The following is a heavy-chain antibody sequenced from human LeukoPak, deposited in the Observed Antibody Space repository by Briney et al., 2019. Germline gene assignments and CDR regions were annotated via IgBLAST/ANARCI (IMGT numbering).Heavy chain of an antibody. CDR1: GFTFSSYW. CDR2: ITWNSDRK. CDR3: AKAGGRGYYNDAFDI. Sequence: PGGSLRLACAVSGFTFSSYWMHWVRQAPGRGLEWVSGITWNSDRKGYADSGKGRFTISRDNAKNSLYLQMNSLRAEDTALYYCAKAGGRGYYNDAFDIWGQGTMVTVSS. V-gene: IGHV3-9*01. J-gene: IGHJ3*02. D-gene: IGHD3-22*01.